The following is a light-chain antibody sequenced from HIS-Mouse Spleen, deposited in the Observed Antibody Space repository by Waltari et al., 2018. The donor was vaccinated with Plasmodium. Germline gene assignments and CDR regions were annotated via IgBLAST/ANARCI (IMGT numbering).Light chain of an antibody. J-gene: IGLJ2*01. CDR3: NSRDSSGTHGV. V-gene: IGLV3-19*01. Sequence: SSALTQDPAVSVALGQTVRITCQGDSLRSYYASSYQQKPGQAPVLLINGKNNRPSGIPDRFSGSSSGNTASLTITGAQAEDEADYYCNSRDSSGTHGVFGGGTKLTVL. CDR2: GKN. CDR1: SLRSYY.